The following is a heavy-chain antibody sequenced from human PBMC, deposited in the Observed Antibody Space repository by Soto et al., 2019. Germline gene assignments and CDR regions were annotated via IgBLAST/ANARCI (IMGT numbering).Heavy chain of an antibody. CDR1: GGTFSSYA. D-gene: IGHD1-7*01. Sequence: GASVKVSCKASGGTFSSYAISWVRQAPGQGLEWMGGIIPIFGTANYAQKFQGRVTITADESTSTAYMELSSLRSEDTAVYYCARDVRYNWNYGGPGYYYGMDVWGQGTTVTVS. CDR2: IIPIFGTA. V-gene: IGHV1-69*13. CDR3: ARDVRYNWNYGGPGYYYGMDV. J-gene: IGHJ6*02.